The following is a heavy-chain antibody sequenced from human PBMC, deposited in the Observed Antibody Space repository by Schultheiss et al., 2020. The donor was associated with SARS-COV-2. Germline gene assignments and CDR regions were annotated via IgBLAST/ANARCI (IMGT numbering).Heavy chain of an antibody. Sequence: ASVKVSCKASGYTFTGYYMHWVRQAPGQGLEWMGWINAGNGNTKYSQKFQGRVTITRDTSANTAYMELSSLRSDDTAVYYCARGLGGVWAAFDIWGQGTMVTVSS. J-gene: IGHJ3*02. D-gene: IGHD3-16*01. CDR1: GYTFTGYY. CDR2: INAGNGNT. V-gene: IGHV1/OR15-3*02. CDR3: ARGLGGVWAAFDI.